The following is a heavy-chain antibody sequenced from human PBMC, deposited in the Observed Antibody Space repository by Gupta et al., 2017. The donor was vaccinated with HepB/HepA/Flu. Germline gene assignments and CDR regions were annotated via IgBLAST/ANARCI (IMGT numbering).Heavy chain of an antibody. D-gene: IGHD2-2*01. CDR3: ARDIVVVPAATYFDY. V-gene: IGHV3-7*01. J-gene: IGHJ4*02. CDR2: IKQDGSEK. Sequence: EVQLVESGGGLVQPGGSLRLSCAASGFTFSSCWMSWVRQAPGKGLEWVANIKQDGSEKYYVDAVKGRFTISRDNAKNSLYLQMNSLRAEDTAVYYCARDIVVVPAATYFDYWGQGTLVTVSS. CDR1: GFTFSSCW.